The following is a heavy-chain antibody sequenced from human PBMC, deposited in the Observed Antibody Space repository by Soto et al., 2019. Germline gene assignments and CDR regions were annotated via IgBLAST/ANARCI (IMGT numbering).Heavy chain of an antibody. D-gene: IGHD6-13*01. CDR3: ASHSSSWYDDY. Sequence: PGGSLRLSCAASGFTFSSYAMHWVRQAPGKGLEWVAVISYDGSSKYYADSVKGRFTISRDNSKNTLYLQMNSLRAEDTAVYHCASHSSSWYDDYWGQGTLVTVSS. V-gene: IGHV3-30-3*01. CDR1: GFTFSSYA. J-gene: IGHJ4*02. CDR2: ISYDGSSK.